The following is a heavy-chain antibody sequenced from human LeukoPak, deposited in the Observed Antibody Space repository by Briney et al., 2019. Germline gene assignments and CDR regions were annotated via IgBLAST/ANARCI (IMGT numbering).Heavy chain of an antibody. CDR1: GGTFSIYA. J-gene: IGHJ4*02. Sequence: GSSVRVSFKASGGTFSIYAISWVRQAPGQGLEWMGGIIPIFGTANYAQKFQGRVTITADKSTSTAYMELSSLRSEDTAVYYCARGVPDLTFDYWGQGTLVTVSS. CDR3: ARGVPDLTFDY. V-gene: IGHV1-69*06. CDR2: IIPIFGTA. D-gene: IGHD2-2*01.